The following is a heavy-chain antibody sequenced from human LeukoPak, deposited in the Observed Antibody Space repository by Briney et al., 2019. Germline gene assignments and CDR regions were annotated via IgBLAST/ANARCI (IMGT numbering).Heavy chain of an antibody. Sequence: GASVKVSCKASGYTFTNFGINWVRQAPGQGLEWMGWISVYKGDTNYAQILQDRVTMTTDTSTSTAYMELRSLRSDDTAVYYCARGLSYDSSGYYGYWGQGTLVTVSS. V-gene: IGHV1-18*01. J-gene: IGHJ4*02. CDR1: GYTFTNFG. CDR2: ISVYKGDT. D-gene: IGHD3-22*01. CDR3: ARGLSYDSSGYYGY.